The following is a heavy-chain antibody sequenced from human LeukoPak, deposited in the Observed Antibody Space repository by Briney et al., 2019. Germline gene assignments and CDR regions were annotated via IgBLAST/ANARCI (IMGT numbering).Heavy chain of an antibody. D-gene: IGHD6-19*01. Sequence: SETLSLTCTVSGGSISSISYYWSWIRQPAGKGLEWIGRIYTSGSTNYNPSLKSRVTISADTSKNQFSLKLSSVTAADTAVYYCARVSVAATDYWGQGTLVTVSS. V-gene: IGHV4-61*02. J-gene: IGHJ4*02. CDR1: GGSISSISYY. CDR3: ARVSVAATDY. CDR2: IYTSGST.